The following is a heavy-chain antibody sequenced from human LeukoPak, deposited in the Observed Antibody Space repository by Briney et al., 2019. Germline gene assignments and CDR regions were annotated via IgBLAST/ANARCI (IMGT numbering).Heavy chain of an antibody. D-gene: IGHD4-17*01. CDR2: ISGGGRSS. Sequence: GGSLRLSCVVSGFTFRSYVMTWVRQAPGKGLEWVSDISGGGRSSHYADSVEGRFTISRDNSKNTLYLQMSGLTVEDAAVYYCARAYGGLDHWGQGTLVIGSS. V-gene: IGHV3-23*01. J-gene: IGHJ4*02. CDR3: ARAYGGLDH. CDR1: GFTFRSYV.